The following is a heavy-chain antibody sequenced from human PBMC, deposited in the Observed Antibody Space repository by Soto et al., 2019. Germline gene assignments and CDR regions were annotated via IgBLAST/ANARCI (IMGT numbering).Heavy chain of an antibody. V-gene: IGHV4-39*01. D-gene: IGHD2-15*01. CDR3: ARHLPGYCSGGSCYLSVLDY. J-gene: IGHJ4*02. Sequence: ETLSLTCTVSGGSISSSSYYWGWIRQPPGKGLEWIGSIYYSGSTYYNPSLKSRVTISVDTSKNQFSLKLSSVTAADTAVYYCARHLPGYCSGGSCYLSVLDYWGQGTLVTVSS. CDR1: GGSISSSSYY. CDR2: IYYSGST.